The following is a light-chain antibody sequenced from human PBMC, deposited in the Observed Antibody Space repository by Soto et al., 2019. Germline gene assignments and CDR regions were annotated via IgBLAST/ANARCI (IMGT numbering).Light chain of an antibody. CDR2: DGS. Sequence: DIQMTQSPATLSASLGARVTITCRASQTINRWLAWYQQKPRKAPKLLIYDGSTLQSGVPSRFSGSGSGTEFTLTISSLQPDDVATYYCQQYNALSYTFGQGTKV. V-gene: IGKV1-5*01. CDR1: QTINRW. J-gene: IGKJ2*01. CDR3: QQYNALSYT.